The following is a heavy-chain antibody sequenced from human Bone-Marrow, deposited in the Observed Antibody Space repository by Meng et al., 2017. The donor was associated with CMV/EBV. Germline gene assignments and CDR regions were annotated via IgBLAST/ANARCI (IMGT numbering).Heavy chain of an antibody. D-gene: IGHD2-2*01. J-gene: IGHJ6*01. CDR3: ARGPDVVVGNYYYYYGMDV. CDR1: GGSISSSSYY. Sequence: SETLSLTCTVSGGSISSSSYYWGWIRQPPGKGLEWIGSIYYSGSTYYNPSLKSRVTISVDTSKNQFSLKLSSVTAADTAVYYCARGPDVVVGNYYYYYGMDVWGQGNTVTGSS. CDR2: IYYSGST. V-gene: IGHV4-39*07.